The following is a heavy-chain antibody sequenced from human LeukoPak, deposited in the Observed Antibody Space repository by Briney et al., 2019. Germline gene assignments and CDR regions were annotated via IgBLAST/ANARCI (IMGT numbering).Heavy chain of an antibody. D-gene: IGHD1-26*01. CDR1: GFIFSSYN. CDR2: ISSSSGYK. V-gene: IGHV3-21*01. Sequence: PGRSLRLSCAASGFIFSSYNMHWVRQAPGKGLEWVSSISSSSGYKYYADSVKGRFTISRDDAKNSLYLQMNSLRAEDTAVYYCARAVGVKSAFDIWGQGTMVTVSS. CDR3: ARAVGVKSAFDI. J-gene: IGHJ3*02.